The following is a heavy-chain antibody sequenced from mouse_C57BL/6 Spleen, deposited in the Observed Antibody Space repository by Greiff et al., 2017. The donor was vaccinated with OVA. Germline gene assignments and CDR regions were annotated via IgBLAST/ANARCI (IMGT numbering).Heavy chain of an antibody. CDR1: GFTFTDYY. D-gene: IGHD2-2*01. J-gene: IGHJ4*01. V-gene: IGHV7-3*01. CDR3: ARCGYDGDYYAMDY. Sequence: EVKLVESGGGLVQPGGSLSLSCAASGFTFTDYYMSWVRQPPGKALEWLGFIRNKANGYTTEYSASVKGRFTISRDNSQSILYLQMNALRAEDSATYYCARCGYDGDYYAMDYWGQGTSVTVSS. CDR2: IRNKANGYTT.